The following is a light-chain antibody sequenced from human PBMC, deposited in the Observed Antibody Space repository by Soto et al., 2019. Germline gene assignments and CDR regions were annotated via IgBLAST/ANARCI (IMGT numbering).Light chain of an antibody. CDR1: SSNIGNNA. Sequence: QSVLTQPPSVSEAPRQRVTISCSGSSSNIGNNAVNWYQQLPGKAPKLLIYYDDLLPSGVSDRFSGSKSGTSASLAISGLQSEDEADYYCAAWHDSLNGRVCGGGTKLTVL. CDR2: YDD. J-gene: IGLJ3*02. CDR3: AAWHDSLNGRV. V-gene: IGLV1-36*01.